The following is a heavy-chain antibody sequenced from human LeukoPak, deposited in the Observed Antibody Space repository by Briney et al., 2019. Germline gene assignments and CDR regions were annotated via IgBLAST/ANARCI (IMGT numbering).Heavy chain of an antibody. D-gene: IGHD6-13*01. CDR1: GGSISSYY. Sequence: TSETLSLTCTVSGGSISSYYWSWIRQPPGKGLEWIGYIYYSGSTNYNPSLKSRVTISVDTSKNQFSLKLSSVTAADTAVYYCARAINPFGYSSSWYWFDPWGQGTLVTVSS. V-gene: IGHV4-59*01. J-gene: IGHJ5*02. CDR3: ARAINPFGYSSSWYWFDP. CDR2: IYYSGST.